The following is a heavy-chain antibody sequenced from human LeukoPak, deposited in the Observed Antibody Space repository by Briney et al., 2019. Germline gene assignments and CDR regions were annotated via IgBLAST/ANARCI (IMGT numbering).Heavy chain of an antibody. J-gene: IGHJ3*02. CDR3: ASQLTGDHDAFDI. Sequence: SETLSLTCTVSGGSISSYYWSWIRQPPGKGLEWIGYIYYSGSTNYNPSLKSRVTISVDTSKNQFSLRLSSVTAADTAVYYCASQLTGDHDAFDIWGQGTMVTVSS. CDR2: IYYSGST. V-gene: IGHV4-59*01. D-gene: IGHD7-27*01. CDR1: GGSISSYY.